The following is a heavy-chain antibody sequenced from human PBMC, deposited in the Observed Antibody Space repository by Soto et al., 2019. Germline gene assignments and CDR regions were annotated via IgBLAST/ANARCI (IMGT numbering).Heavy chain of an antibody. J-gene: IGHJ6*02. V-gene: IGHV4-34*01. Sequence: SETLSLTCAVYGGSFSGYYWSWIRQPPGKGLERIGEINHSGSTNYNPSLKSRVTISVDTSKNQFSLKLSSVTAADKAVYYCARRGTVQQLFWSVYYYGMDVWGHGTTFPVSS. CDR1: GGSFSGYY. CDR2: INHSGST. CDR3: ARRGTVQQLFWSVYYYGMDV. D-gene: IGHD3-3*01.